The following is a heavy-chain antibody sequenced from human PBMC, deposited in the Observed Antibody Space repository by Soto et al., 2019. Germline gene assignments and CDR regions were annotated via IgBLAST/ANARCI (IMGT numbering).Heavy chain of an antibody. CDR1: GGTFSSYT. CDR2: IIPILGIA. V-gene: IGHV1-69*04. J-gene: IGHJ4*02. D-gene: IGHD6-19*01. CDR3: ARDTPLGTVAGRNYFDY. Sequence: ASVKVSCKASGGTFSSYTISWVRQAPGQGLEWMGRIIPILGIANYAQKFQGRVTITADKSTSTAYMELSSLRSEDTAVYYCARDTPLGTVAGRNYFDYWGQGTLVTVSS.